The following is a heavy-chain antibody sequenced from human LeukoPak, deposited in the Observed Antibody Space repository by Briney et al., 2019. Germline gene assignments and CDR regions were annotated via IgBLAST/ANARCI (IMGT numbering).Heavy chain of an antibody. D-gene: IGHD5-18*01. J-gene: IGHJ4*02. V-gene: IGHV3-9*01. CDR2: ISWNSGSI. CDR3: AKVGPSGYSYGAFDY. CDR1: GFTFDDYA. Sequence: GGSLRLSCAASGFTFDDYAIPWVRQAPGKGLEWVSGISWNSGSIGYADSVKGRFTISRDNAKNSLYLQMNSLRPEDTALYYCAKVGPSGYSYGAFDYWGQGTLVTVSS.